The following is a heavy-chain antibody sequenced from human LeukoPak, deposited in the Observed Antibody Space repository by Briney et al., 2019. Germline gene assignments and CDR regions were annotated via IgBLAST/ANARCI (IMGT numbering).Heavy chain of an antibody. Sequence: SVKVSCKASGYTFTSYGISWVRQAPGQGLEWMGGIIPIFGTANYAQKFQGRVTITADESTSTAYMELSSLRSEDTAVYYCARGTDNWNDAHFQHWGQGTLVTVSS. CDR2: IIPIFGTA. J-gene: IGHJ1*01. D-gene: IGHD1-20*01. V-gene: IGHV1-69*13. CDR3: ARGTDNWNDAHFQH. CDR1: GYTFTSYG.